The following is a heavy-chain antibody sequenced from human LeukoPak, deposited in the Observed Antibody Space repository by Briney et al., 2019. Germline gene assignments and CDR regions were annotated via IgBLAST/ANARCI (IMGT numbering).Heavy chain of an antibody. Sequence: SETLSLTCTVYGGSISSGGYYWSWIRQHPGKGLERIGYIYYSGSTYYNPSLKSRVTISVDTSKNQFSLKLSSVTAADTAVYYCARGLGRSNWFDPWGQGTLVTVSS. CDR3: ARGLGRSNWFDP. J-gene: IGHJ5*02. D-gene: IGHD5-12*01. CDR1: GGSISSGGYY. CDR2: IYYSGST. V-gene: IGHV4-31*03.